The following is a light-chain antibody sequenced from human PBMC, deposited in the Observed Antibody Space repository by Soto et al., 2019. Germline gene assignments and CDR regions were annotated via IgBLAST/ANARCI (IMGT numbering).Light chain of an antibody. CDR1: SSNIGSNY. CDR3: AAWDGSLSAWM. V-gene: IGLV1-47*02. CDR2: GSN. Sequence: QSVLTQPPSASGTPGQRVTISCSGSSSNIGSNYVYWYQQVTGTAPKLLIDGSNQRPSGVPDRFSGSKSGTSASLAISGLRSDDEADYYCAAWDGSLSAWMFGGGTKLTVL. J-gene: IGLJ3*02.